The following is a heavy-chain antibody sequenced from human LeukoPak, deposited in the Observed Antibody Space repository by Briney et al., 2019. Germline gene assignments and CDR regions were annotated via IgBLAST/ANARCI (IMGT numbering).Heavy chain of an antibody. CDR1: GYSISSGYY. CDR3: ARGGHLGAFDI. Sequence: ETLSLTCTVSGYSISSGYYWGWIRQPPGKGLEWIGSMYHSGSTYYNPSLKSRVTISVDTSKNQFSLKLSSVTAADTAVYYCARGGHLGAFDIWGQGTMVTVSS. J-gene: IGHJ3*02. V-gene: IGHV4-38-2*02. CDR2: MYHSGST. D-gene: IGHD1-26*01.